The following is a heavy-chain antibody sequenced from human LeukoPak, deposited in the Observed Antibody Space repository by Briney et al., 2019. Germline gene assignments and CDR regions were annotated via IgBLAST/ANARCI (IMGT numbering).Heavy chain of an antibody. D-gene: IGHD3-22*01. CDR2: IYTSGST. V-gene: IGHV4-61*02. Sequence: PSQTLSLTCTVSGGSISSGSYYWSWIRQPAGKGLEWIGRIYTSGSTNYNPSLKSRVTISVDTSKNQFSLKLSSVTAADTAVYYCARGRYYDSRKDYWGQGTLVTVSS. CDR1: GGSISSGSYY. CDR3: ARGRYYDSRKDY. J-gene: IGHJ4*02.